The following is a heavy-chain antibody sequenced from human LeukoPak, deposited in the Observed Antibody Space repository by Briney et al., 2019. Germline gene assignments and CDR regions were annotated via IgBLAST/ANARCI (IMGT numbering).Heavy chain of an antibody. D-gene: IGHD3-22*01. CDR1: GFAFSDYY. Sequence: PGGSLRLSCAASGFAFSDYYMSWIRQAPGKGLEWLSYISSTSSFTNYADSVKGRFTISRDNAKNSLYLQMNSLRAEDTAVYYCARDPYDYDSSGLLTPYYFDYWGRGTLVTVSS. J-gene: IGHJ4*02. CDR2: ISSTSSFT. CDR3: ARDPYDYDSSGLLTPYYFDY. V-gene: IGHV3-11*05.